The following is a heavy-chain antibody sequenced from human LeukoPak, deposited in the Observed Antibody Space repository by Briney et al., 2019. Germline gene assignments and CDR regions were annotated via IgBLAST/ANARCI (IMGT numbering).Heavy chain of an antibody. Sequence: PGGSLRLSCAASGFTFTSYTMNWVRQAPGKGLEWVSSISGSTTYIYYAGSVKGRFTMSRDNAKNSLYLQMNSLRAEDTAVYYCARDQYQLLQGFDYWGQGTLVTVSS. CDR2: ISGSTTYI. CDR3: ARDQYQLLQGFDY. D-gene: IGHD2-2*01. V-gene: IGHV3-21*01. CDR1: GFTFTSYT. J-gene: IGHJ4*02.